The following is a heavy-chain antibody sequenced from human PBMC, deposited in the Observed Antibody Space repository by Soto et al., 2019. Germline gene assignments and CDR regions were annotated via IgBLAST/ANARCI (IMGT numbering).Heavy chain of an antibody. CDR3: ARGGFGYCISTSCHLTYYYYGMDV. Sequence: QVQLVQSGAEVKKPGSSVKVSCKASGGTFSSYAISWVRQAPGQGLEWMGGIIPIFGTANYAQKFQGRVTITADESTSTAYMELSSLRSEDTAVYYCARGGFGYCISTSCHLTYYYYGMDVWGQGTTVTVSS. V-gene: IGHV1-69*12. CDR2: IIPIFGTA. CDR1: GGTFSSYA. D-gene: IGHD2-2*03. J-gene: IGHJ6*02.